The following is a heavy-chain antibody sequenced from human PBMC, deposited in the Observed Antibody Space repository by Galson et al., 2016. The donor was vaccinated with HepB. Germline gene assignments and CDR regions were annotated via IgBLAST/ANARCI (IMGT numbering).Heavy chain of an antibody. D-gene: IGHD6-19*01. Sequence: SLRLSCAVSGFTVITNSMTWVRQAPGRGLEWVSIIYRGGSTYYGDSVKGRFTISRDNSRNTVYLQMNSLKVDDTAVYYCATDGGQQWLPRWYFDIWGQGTMVTVSS. CDR3: ATDGGQQWLPRWYFDI. J-gene: IGHJ3*02. V-gene: IGHV3-53*01. CDR1: GFTVITNS. CDR2: IYRGGST.